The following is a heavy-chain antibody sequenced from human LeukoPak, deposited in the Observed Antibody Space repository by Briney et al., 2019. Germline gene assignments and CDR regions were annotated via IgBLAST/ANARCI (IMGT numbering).Heavy chain of an antibody. J-gene: IGHJ4*02. Sequence: SETLSLTCTVSGGSISSYYWSWIRQPPGKGLERIGYIYYSGSTNYNPSLKSRVTISVDTSKNQFSLKLSSVPAADTAVYYCARARAAGTLYYFDYWGQGTLVPVSS. V-gene: IGHV4-59*01. CDR3: ARARAAGTLYYFDY. CDR1: GGSISSYY. D-gene: IGHD6-13*01. CDR2: IYYSGST.